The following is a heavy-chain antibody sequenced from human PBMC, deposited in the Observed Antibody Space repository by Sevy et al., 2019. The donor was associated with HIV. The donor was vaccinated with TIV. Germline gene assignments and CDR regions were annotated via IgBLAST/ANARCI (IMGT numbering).Heavy chain of an antibody. J-gene: IGHJ4*02. D-gene: IGHD3-10*01. Sequence: SETLSLTCTVSGGSISSGSYYWSWIRQPAGKGLEWIGRIYTSGSTNYNPSLKSRVTISVDTSKNQFSLKLSSVTAADTAVYYCARASPTYYYGSGSYYQRYLFDYWGQGTLVTVSS. CDR2: IYTSGST. CDR1: GGSISSGSYY. V-gene: IGHV4-61*02. CDR3: ARASPTYYYGSGSYYQRYLFDY.